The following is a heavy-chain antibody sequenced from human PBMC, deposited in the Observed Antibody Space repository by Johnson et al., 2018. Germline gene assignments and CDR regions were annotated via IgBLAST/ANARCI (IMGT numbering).Heavy chain of an antibody. Sequence: VQLVESGGGLVQPGGSLRLSCAASGFTFSTYWMTWLRQAPGKGLEWVANIKQDGSEKFYVDSVKGRFTISRDNAKTSLYLQLNSLRAEDTAGYYCARDVYYSGSGTAYYGMDVWGQGTTVTVSS. J-gene: IGHJ6*02. CDR2: IKQDGSEK. CDR1: GFTFSTYW. D-gene: IGHD3-10*01. CDR3: ARDVYYSGSGTAYYGMDV. V-gene: IGHV3-7*01.